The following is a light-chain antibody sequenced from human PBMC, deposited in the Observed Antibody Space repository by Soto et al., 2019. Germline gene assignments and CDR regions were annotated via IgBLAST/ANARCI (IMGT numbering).Light chain of an antibody. CDR3: QQYNSYFLT. CDR2: KAS. J-gene: IGKJ4*02. Sequence: DIQMTQSPSTLSASVGDRVTITCRASQSIIRWLAWYQQKPGKAPKLLMYKASSLESGVPSRFSGSGSGTEITLTISSLQPDDFASYSCQQYNSYFLTFGGGTKVDIK. V-gene: IGKV1-5*03. CDR1: QSIIRW.